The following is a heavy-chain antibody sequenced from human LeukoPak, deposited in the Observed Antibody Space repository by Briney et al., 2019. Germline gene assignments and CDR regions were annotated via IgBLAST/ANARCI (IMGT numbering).Heavy chain of an antibody. V-gene: IGHV1-69*05. J-gene: IGHJ4*02. CDR1: GGTFSSYA. Sequence: SVKVSCKACGGTFSSYAISWVRQAPGQGLEWMGGIIPIFGTANYAQKFQGRVTITTDESTSTAYMELSSLRSEDTAVYYCARDSLEMATPKYYFDYWGQGTLVTVSS. D-gene: IGHD5-24*01. CDR3: ARDSLEMATPKYYFDY. CDR2: IIPIFGTA.